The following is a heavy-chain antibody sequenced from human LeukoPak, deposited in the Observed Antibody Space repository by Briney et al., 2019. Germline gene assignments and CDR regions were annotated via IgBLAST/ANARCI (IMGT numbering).Heavy chain of an antibody. V-gene: IGHV1-2*02. CDR1: GYTFTGYY. D-gene: IGHD2-8*01. CDR2: INPNSGGT. Sequence: ASVKVSCTASGYTFTGYYMHYERHALGQGPERMGWINPNSGGTNYAQKFPGRVTMTRDTSISTAYMELSRLRSDDTAVYYCARGSLLMVYAIRGGAHDHWGQGTLVTVSS. CDR3: ARGSLLMVYAIRGGAHDH. J-gene: IGHJ4*02.